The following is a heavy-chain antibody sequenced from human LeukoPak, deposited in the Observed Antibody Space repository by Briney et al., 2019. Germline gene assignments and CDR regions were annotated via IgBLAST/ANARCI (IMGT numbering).Heavy chain of an antibody. D-gene: IGHD3-10*01. V-gene: IGHV3-74*01. J-gene: IGHJ4*02. Sequence: GGSPRLSCAASGFAISRYWMHWVRQAPGKGLVWVSRIEGDGSSTTYADYVKGRFTISRDNAKNTLYLQMNSLRAEDTAVYFCARDPSAFAGYFDFWGQGTLVTASS. CDR2: IEGDGSST. CDR1: GFAISRYW. CDR3: ARDPSAFAGYFDF.